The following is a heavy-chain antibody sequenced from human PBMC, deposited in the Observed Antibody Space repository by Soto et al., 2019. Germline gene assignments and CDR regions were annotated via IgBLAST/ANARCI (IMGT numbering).Heavy chain of an antibody. CDR2: IYYSGST. J-gene: IGHJ4*02. Sequence: PSETLSLTCTVSGGSISSSSYYWGWIRQPPGKGLEWIGSIYYSGSTYYNTSLKSRVTISVDTSKNQFSLKLSSVTAADTAVYYCASLTFGGVIENFDYWGQGTLVTVSS. CDR1: GGSISSSSYY. D-gene: IGHD3-16*01. V-gene: IGHV4-39*01. CDR3: ASLTFGGVIENFDY.